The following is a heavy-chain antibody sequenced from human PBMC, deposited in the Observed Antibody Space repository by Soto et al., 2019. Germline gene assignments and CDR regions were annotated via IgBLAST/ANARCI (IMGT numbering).Heavy chain of an antibody. CDR3: ARASTLGDSSGYFNYYGMDV. V-gene: IGHV4-59*01. J-gene: IGHJ6*02. CDR2: IYYSGST. D-gene: IGHD3-22*01. Sequence: PSETLSLTCTVSGGSISSYYWSWIRQPPGKGLEWIGYIYYSGSTNYNPSLKSRVTISVDTSKNQFSLKLSSVTAADTAVYYCARASTLGDSSGYFNYYGMDVWGQGTTVTVS. CDR1: GGSISSYY.